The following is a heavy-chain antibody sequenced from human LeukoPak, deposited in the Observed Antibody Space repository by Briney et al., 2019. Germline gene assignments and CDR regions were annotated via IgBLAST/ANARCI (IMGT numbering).Heavy chain of an antibody. V-gene: IGHV3-21*01. D-gene: IGHD6-25*01. CDR3: ARDLSSGYYFWGDY. CDR1: GFTFSSYS. Sequence: GGSLRLSCAASGFTFSSYSMNWVRQAPGKGLEWVSSISSSSSYIYYADSVKGRFTISRDNAKNSLYLQMNSLRAEDTAVYYCARDLSSGYYFWGDYWGQGTLVTVSS. CDR2: ISSSSSYI. J-gene: IGHJ4*02.